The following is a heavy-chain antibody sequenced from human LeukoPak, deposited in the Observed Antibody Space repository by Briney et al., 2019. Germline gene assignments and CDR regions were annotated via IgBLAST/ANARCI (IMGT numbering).Heavy chain of an antibody. D-gene: IGHD3-10*01. J-gene: IGHJ3*02. Sequence: GGSLRLSCAASGFTFSRYAMSWVRQAPGQGLEWVSAISGSGGSTYYADSVKGRFTISRDNSKNTLYLQMNSLRAEDAAVYYCAKCITMVRGVIPNDAFDIWGQGTMVTVSS. V-gene: IGHV3-23*01. CDR1: GFTFSRYA. CDR2: ISGSGGST. CDR3: AKCITMVRGVIPNDAFDI.